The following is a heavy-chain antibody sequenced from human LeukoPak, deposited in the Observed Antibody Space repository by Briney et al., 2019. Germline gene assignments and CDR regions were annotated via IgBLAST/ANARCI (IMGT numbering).Heavy chain of an antibody. CDR1: GFTFSSYG. J-gene: IGHJ4*02. CDR3: ARGARQQLVPDY. V-gene: IGHV3-33*01. Sequence: GGSLRLSCAASGFTFSSYGMHWVRQAPGKGLEWVAVIWYDGSNKYYADSVKGRFTISRDNSKNTLYLEMNSLRDEDTAVYYCARGARQQLVPDYWGQGTLATVSS. CDR2: IWYDGSNK. D-gene: IGHD6-13*01.